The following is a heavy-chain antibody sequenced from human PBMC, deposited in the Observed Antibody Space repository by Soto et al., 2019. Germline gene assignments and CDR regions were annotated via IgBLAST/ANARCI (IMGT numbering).Heavy chain of an antibody. CDR3: ARGVEMATIPFDY. CDR1: GFTFSSYD. J-gene: IGHJ4*02. V-gene: IGHV3-13*01. D-gene: IGHD5-12*01. Sequence: EVQLVESGGGLVQPGGSLRLSCAASGFTFSSYDMHWVRQATGKGLEWVSAIGTAGDTYYPGSVKGRFTISRENAKNSLYLQMNSLRAEDTAVYYCARGVEMATIPFDYWGQRTLVTVSS. CDR2: IGTAGDT.